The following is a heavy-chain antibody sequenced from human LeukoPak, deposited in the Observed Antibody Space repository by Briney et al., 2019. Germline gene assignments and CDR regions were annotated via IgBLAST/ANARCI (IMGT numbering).Heavy chain of an antibody. CDR2: FNPNSGGT. CDR3: ARGADYGGNQRDAY. J-gene: IGHJ4*02. CDR1: GYTFAGYY. Sequence: ASVKVSCKASGYTFAGYYIHWVRQAPGQGLEWMGRFNPNSGGTISAQRFQGSVTMTRDTSTSTAYMELTGLTSDDTAVYYCARGADYGGNQRDAYWGQGTLVTVSS. D-gene: IGHD4-23*01. V-gene: IGHV1-2*06.